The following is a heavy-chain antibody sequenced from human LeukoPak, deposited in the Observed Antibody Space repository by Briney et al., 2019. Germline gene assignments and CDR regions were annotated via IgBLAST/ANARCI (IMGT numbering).Heavy chain of an antibody. CDR1: GGTFTNFG. Sequence: ASVKVSCKASGGTFTNFGINWVRQAPGQGLEWMGRVIPLLNLPNYAQKFQGRVTITADTSTSTAYMELNSLRSEDTAVYYCATPRTGIQLWSFDYWGQGTLVTVSS. CDR3: ATPRTGIQLWSFDY. V-gene: IGHV1-69*04. J-gene: IGHJ4*02. CDR2: VIPLLNLP. D-gene: IGHD5-18*01.